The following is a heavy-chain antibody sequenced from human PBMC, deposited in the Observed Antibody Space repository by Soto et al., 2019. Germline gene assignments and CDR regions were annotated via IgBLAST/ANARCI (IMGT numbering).Heavy chain of an antibody. CDR2: IIPIFGTA. D-gene: IGHD3-22*01. Sequence: SVKVSCKASGGTFSSYAISWVRQAPGQGLEWMGGIIPIFGTANYAQKFQGRVTITADESTSTAYVELSSLRSEDTAVYYCARYDANLYYYDRSGPHAFDIWGQGTMVTVSS. CDR1: GGTFSSYA. V-gene: IGHV1-69*13. CDR3: ARYDANLYYYDRSGPHAFDI. J-gene: IGHJ3*02.